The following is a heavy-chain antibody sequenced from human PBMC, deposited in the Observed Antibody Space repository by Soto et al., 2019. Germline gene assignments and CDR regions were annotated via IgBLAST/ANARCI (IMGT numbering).Heavy chain of an antibody. D-gene: IGHD6-6*01. Sequence: ASVKVSCKASGFSFTGYYIHWLRQAPGQGLEWMGWINAHSGGTEYAQKFQGRVTLTRDTSIATAYLTLTSLASDDTALYYCAKDLTRQLAYWLDPWGQGTQVTVSS. CDR1: GFSFTGYY. CDR3: AKDLTRQLAYWLDP. CDR2: INAHSGGT. J-gene: IGHJ5*02. V-gene: IGHV1-2*02.